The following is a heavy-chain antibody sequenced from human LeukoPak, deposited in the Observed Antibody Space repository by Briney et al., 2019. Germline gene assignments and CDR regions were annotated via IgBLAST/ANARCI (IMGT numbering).Heavy chain of an antibody. CDR1: GGSISSYY. V-gene: IGHV4-4*07. J-gene: IGHJ3*02. D-gene: IGHD6-13*01. CDR2: IYTSGST. CDR3: AREGIAVAQNAFDI. Sequence: PSETLSLTCTVSGGSISSYYWSWIRQPAGKGLEWIGRIYTSGSTNYNPSLKSRVTMSVDTSKNQFSLKLSSVTAADTAVYYCAREGIAVAQNAFDIWGQGTMVPVSS.